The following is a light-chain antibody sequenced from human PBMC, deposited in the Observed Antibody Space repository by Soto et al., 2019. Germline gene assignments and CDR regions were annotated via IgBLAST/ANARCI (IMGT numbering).Light chain of an antibody. J-gene: IGLJ1*01. CDR2: DVT. V-gene: IGLV2-14*03. Sequence: QAVVTQPASVSGSPGQSISISCIGTSSEVGAFNYVSWYQHHPGKAPQLIIYDVTSRPSGVSNRFSASKSGNTASLTISGLQAEDEADYYCSSYTTRNTEVFGAGTKLTVL. CDR3: SSYTTRNTEV. CDR1: SSEVGAFNY.